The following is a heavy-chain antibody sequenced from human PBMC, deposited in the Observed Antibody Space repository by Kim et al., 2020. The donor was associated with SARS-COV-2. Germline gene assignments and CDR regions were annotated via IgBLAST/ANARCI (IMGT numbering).Heavy chain of an antibody. D-gene: IGHD6-19*01. CDR3: ARGGRYSSGWYVPRDAFDI. V-gene: IGHV4-34*01. Sequence: SRVTISGDTSKNQFSLKLSSVTAADTAVYYCARGGRYSSGWYVPRDAFDIWGQGTMVTVSS. J-gene: IGHJ3*02.